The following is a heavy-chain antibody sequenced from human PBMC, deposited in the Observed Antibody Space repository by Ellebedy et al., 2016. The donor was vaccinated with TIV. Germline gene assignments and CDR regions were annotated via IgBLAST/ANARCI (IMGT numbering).Heavy chain of an antibody. Sequence: PSETLSLTCTVSGYSISRGYYWGWIRQPPGKGLEWVANINQDGSDKSYVDSVKGRFSISRDNAKNSLYLQMNSLRAEDTAVYYCARGGATSSRYWRNWGQGALVTVSS. D-gene: IGHD2-2*01. CDR3: ARGGATSSRYWRN. CDR2: INQDGSDK. J-gene: IGHJ4*02. CDR1: GYSISRGYY. V-gene: IGHV3-7*01.